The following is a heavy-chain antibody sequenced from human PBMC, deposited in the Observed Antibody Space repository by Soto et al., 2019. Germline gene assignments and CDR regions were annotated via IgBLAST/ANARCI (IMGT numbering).Heavy chain of an antibody. CDR3: SRTAIAAAGDPNPHYYYYYMDV. Sequence: GSGPTLVNPTQTLTLTCTFSGFSLSTSGVGVGWIRQPPGKALEWLALIYWDDDKRYSPSLKSRLTITKDTSKNQVVLTMTNMDPVDTATYYCSRTAIAAAGDPNPHYYYYYMDVWGKGTTVTVSS. D-gene: IGHD6-13*01. V-gene: IGHV2-5*02. CDR1: GFSLSTSGVG. J-gene: IGHJ6*03. CDR2: IYWDDDK.